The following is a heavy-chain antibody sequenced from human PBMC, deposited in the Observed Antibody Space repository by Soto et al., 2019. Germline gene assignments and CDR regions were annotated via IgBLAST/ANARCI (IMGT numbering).Heavy chain of an antibody. D-gene: IGHD2-2*01. Sequence: ASVKVSCKASGYTFTSHGISWVRQAPGQGLEWMGWISAYNGNTNYAQKLQGRVTMTTDTSTSTAYMELRSLRSDDTAVYYCARVGCSSTCCYVWRYYYYYMDVWGKGTTVTVSS. V-gene: IGHV1-18*01. CDR3: ARVGCSSTCCYVWRYYYYYMDV. J-gene: IGHJ6*03. CDR1: GYTFTSHG. CDR2: ISAYNGNT.